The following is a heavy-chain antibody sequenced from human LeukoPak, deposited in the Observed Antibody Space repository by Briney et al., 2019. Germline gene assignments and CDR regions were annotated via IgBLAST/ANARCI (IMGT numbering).Heavy chain of an antibody. CDR1: GGSFSDYY. D-gene: IGHD6-6*01. J-gene: IGHJ4*02. CDR2: IFHRGNP. V-gene: IGHV4-34*12. CDR3: TGSSRSTRYYFDY. Sequence: SETLSLTCAVHGGSFSDYYWSWIRQPPGKGLEWIGEIFHRGNPNYNPSLKSRVTISVDTSENQFSLNLSSVAATDSAVYFCTGSSRSTRYYFDYWGQGILVTVST.